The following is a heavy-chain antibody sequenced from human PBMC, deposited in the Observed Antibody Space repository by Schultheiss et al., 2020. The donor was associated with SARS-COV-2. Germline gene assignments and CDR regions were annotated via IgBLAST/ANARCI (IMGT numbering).Heavy chain of an antibody. J-gene: IGHJ4*02. CDR3: ARTLYYYGSGDYWIDY. D-gene: IGHD3-22*01. V-gene: IGHV2-70*01. Sequence: SGPTLVKPTQTLTLTCTFSGFSLSTRTMCVSWIRQPPGKALEWLALIDWDDDKYYSTSLKTRLTISKDTSKNQVVLTMTDMGPVDTATYYCARTLYYYGSGDYWIDYWGQGTLVTVSS. CDR2: IDWDDDK. CDR1: GFSLSTRTMC.